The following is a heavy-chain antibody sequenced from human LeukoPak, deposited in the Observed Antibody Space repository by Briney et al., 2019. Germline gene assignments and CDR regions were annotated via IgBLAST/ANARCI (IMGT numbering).Heavy chain of an antibody. CDR1: GFTFSNYW. CDR3: VREYSSSSGRAFDY. V-gene: IGHV3-74*01. CDR2: ISPDGSST. J-gene: IGHJ4*02. D-gene: IGHD6-6*01. Sequence: GGSLRLSCAASGFTFSNYWMHWVRQGPGKGLVWVSRISPDGSSTTYADSVKGRFIISRDNAQNTVYLQMGSLRVDDTAVYYCVREYSSSSGRAFDYWGQGTLVTASS.